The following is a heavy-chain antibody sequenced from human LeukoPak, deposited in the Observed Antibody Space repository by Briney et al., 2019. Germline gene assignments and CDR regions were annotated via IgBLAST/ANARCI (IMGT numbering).Heavy chain of an antibody. CDR2: INSDGSSI. Sequence: GGSLRLSCAASGFSFGIYWMHWVRQAPGKGLVWVSRINSDGSSISYADSVKGRFTISRDNSKNTLYLQMNSLRAEDTAVYYCAKDLNSTYNYDSSGYEDAFDIWGQGTMVTVSS. J-gene: IGHJ3*02. CDR3: AKDLNSTYNYDSSGYEDAFDI. V-gene: IGHV3-74*01. CDR1: GFSFGIYW. D-gene: IGHD3-22*01.